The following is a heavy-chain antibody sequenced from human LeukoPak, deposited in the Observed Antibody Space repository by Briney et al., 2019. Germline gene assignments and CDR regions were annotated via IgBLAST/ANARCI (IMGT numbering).Heavy chain of an antibody. CDR1: GFTFSSYW. CDR2: INSDGSST. D-gene: IGHD2-21*01. J-gene: IGHJ6*03. CDR3: AKSRIQVPWYYMDV. V-gene: IGHV3-74*01. Sequence: PGGSLRLSCAASGFTFSSYWMHWVRQAPGKGLVWVSRINSDGSSTSYADSVKGRFTISRDNAKNTRYLQMNSLRAEDTAVYYCAKSRIQVPWYYMDVWGKGTTVTVSS.